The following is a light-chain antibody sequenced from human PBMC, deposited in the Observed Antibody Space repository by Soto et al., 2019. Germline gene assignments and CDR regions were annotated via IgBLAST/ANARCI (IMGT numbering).Light chain of an antibody. J-gene: IGLJ7*01. Sequence: QSVLTQPPSASGTPGQRVTISCSGSSSNIGSNTVNWYQQLPGTAPKLLMYSNSQRPSGVPDRFSGSKSGTSASLAISGLQYEDEVDYYCAAWDDSLNGAVFGGGTQLTVL. CDR1: SSNIGSNT. CDR2: SNS. V-gene: IGLV1-44*01. CDR3: AAWDDSLNGAV.